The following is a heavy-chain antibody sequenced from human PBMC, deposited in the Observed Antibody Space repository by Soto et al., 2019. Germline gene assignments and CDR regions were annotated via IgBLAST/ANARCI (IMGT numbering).Heavy chain of an antibody. CDR1: GFTFTNAW. J-gene: IGHJ1*01. CDR3: TTARGTYGAEYFQH. V-gene: IGHV3-15*01. D-gene: IGHD4-17*01. Sequence: PGGSLRLPCAASGFTFTNAWMSWVRQAPGKGLEWVGRIKSKTDGGTTDYAAPVKGRFTISRDDSKNTLYLQMNSLKTEDTAVYYCTTARGTYGAEYFQHWGQGTLVTVSS. CDR2: IKSKTDGGTT.